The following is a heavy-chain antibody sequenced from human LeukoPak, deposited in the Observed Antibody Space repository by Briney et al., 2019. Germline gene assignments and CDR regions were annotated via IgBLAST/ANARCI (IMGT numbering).Heavy chain of an antibody. CDR1: GYSISSGYY. V-gene: IGHV4-38-2*02. Sequence: PSETLSLTCTVSGYSISSGYYWGWIRQPPGKGLEWIGSIYHSGSTYYNPSLKSRVTISVDTSKNQFSLKLSSVTAADTAVYYCARGGYSYGGFFDYWGQGTLVTVSS. CDR2: IYHSGST. J-gene: IGHJ4*02. CDR3: ARGGYSYGGFFDY. D-gene: IGHD5-18*01.